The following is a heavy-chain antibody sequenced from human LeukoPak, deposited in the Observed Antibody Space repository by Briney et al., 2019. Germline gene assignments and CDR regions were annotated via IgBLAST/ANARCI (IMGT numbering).Heavy chain of an antibody. CDR2: IKQDGSDK. Sequence: GGSLRLSCAASGFTFSNSWMSWVRQAPAKGLEWVANIKQDGSDKYYVDSMKGRLTISRDNAKNSLYLQMNSLRAEDTAVYYCATGALGLWGQGTMVTVSS. CDR1: GFTFSNSW. D-gene: IGHD7-27*01. CDR3: ATGALGL. J-gene: IGHJ3*01. V-gene: IGHV3-7*01.